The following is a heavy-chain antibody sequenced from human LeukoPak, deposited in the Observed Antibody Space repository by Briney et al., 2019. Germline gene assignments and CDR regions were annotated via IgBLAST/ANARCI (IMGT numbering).Heavy chain of an antibody. Sequence: PGGSLRLSCAASGFTFSSYEMNWVRQAPGKGLEWVSYISSSGSTIYYADSVKGRFTISRDNAKNSLYLQMNSLRAEDTAVYYCARDSTDSSGYKIYYYGMDVWGQGATVTVSS. CDR2: ISSSGSTI. J-gene: IGHJ6*02. D-gene: IGHD3-22*01. V-gene: IGHV3-48*03. CDR1: GFTFSSYE. CDR3: ARDSTDSSGYKIYYYGMDV.